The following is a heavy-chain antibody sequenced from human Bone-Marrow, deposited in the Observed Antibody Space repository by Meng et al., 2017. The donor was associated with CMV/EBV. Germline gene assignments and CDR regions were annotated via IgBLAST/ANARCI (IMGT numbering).Heavy chain of an antibody. CDR2: FSSSSSYI. V-gene: IGHV3-21*06. CDR1: GFTFSNYN. D-gene: IGHD5/OR15-5a*01. CDR3: ARDVSMDV. J-gene: IGHJ6*02. Sequence: GESLKISCAVSGFTFSNYNMNWVRQAPGKGLEWVSSFSSSSSYIYYADSVKGRFTISRDNAKNSLFLQMNSLRAEDTAVYYCARDVSMDVWGQGTTVTVS.